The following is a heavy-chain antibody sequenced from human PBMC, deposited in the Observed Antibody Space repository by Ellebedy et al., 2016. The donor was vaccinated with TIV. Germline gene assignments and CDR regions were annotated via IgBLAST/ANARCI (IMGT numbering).Heavy chain of an antibody. Sequence: MPSETLSLTCTVSGCSIGTGGYYWTSIRQPPGQGLEWIGYISYRRTTYDNPSLRRRLTISVDTSKNQFSLKLRSVTAADTAVYYCARALRSTVETTYNWFDPWGKGTLVTVSS. CDR3: ARALRSTVETTYNWFDP. D-gene: IGHD1-26*01. CDR1: GCSIGTGGYY. V-gene: IGHV4-31*03. J-gene: IGHJ5*02. CDR2: ISYRRTT.